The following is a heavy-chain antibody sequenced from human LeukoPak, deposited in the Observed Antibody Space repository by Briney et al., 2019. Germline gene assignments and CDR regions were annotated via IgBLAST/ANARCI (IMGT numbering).Heavy chain of an antibody. CDR3: AKAAAPPNWYFDY. J-gene: IGHJ4*02. Sequence: GGSLRLSCAASGFTFSNAWMSWVRQAPGKGLEWVGRIKSKTDGGTTDYAAPVKGRFTISRDDSKNTLYLQMNSLRAEDTAVYYCAKAAAPPNWYFDYWGQGTLVTVSS. CDR2: IKSKTDGGTT. D-gene: IGHD2-15*01. V-gene: IGHV3-15*01. CDR1: GFTFSNAW.